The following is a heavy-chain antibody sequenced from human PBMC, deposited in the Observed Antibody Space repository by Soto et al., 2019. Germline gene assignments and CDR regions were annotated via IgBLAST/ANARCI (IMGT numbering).Heavy chain of an antibody. V-gene: IGHV4-34*01. CDR2: INHSGST. CDR3: ARGPPFYSSSWYSV. J-gene: IGHJ4*02. CDR1: GGSFSGYY. D-gene: IGHD6-13*01. Sequence: SETLSLTCAVYGGSFSGYYWSWIRQPPGKGLEWIGEINHSGSTNYNPSLKSRVTISVDTSKNQFSLKLSSVTAADTAVYYCARGPPFYSSSWYSVWGQGTLVTVSS.